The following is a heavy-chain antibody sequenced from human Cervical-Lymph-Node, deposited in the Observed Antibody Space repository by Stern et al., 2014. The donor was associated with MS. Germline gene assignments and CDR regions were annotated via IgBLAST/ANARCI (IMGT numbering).Heavy chain of an antibody. J-gene: IGHJ2*01. CDR3: ARGAGVYWYFDL. D-gene: IGHD3-10*01. CDR1: GYNFMTYA. CDR2: INAGNGNT. Sequence: QVQLVQSGAEVKKPGASVKVSCKASGYNFMTYAMHCVRQAPGQRLDWMGWINAGNGNTKYSQKFQGRVTITRDTSASTAYMELSSLRSEDTAVYYCARGAGVYWYFDLWGRGTLVTVSS. V-gene: IGHV1-3*01.